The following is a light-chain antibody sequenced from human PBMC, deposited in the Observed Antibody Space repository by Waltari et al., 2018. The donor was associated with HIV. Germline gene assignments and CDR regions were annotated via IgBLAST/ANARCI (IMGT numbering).Light chain of an antibody. CDR1: SSDVGGYNL. CDR2: EIS. Sequence: QSALTQPACVSGSPGQSITISYTGTSSDVGGYNLVSWYQQHPGKAPKLMNYEISKRASGVSKPVSGSKSGNPASLTIPGLRDYDEADYYCCAYAGSTTYVIFGGGTKLTVL. J-gene: IGLJ2*01. V-gene: IGLV2-23*02. CDR3: CAYAGSTTYVI.